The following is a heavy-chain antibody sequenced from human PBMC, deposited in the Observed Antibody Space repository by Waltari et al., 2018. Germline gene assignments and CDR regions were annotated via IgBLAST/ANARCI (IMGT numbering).Heavy chain of an antibody. CDR1: GGSISSSSYY. D-gene: IGHD6-19*01. Sequence: QLQLQESGPGLVTPSETLSLTCTVSGGSISSSSYYWGWIRQPPGKGLEWIGSIYYSGSTYYNPSLKSRVTISVDTSKNQFSLKLSSVTAADTAVYYCASLRSGWYFDYWGQGTLVTVSS. CDR3: ASLRSGWYFDY. CDR2: IYYSGST. V-gene: IGHV4-39*01. J-gene: IGHJ4*02.